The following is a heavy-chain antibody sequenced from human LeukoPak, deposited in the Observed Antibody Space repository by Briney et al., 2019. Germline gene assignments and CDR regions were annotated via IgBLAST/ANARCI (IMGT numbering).Heavy chain of an antibody. D-gene: IGHD3-10*01. CDR2: IYYSGST. CDR3: ARSRWFGDLST. J-gene: IGHJ5*02. CDR1: GGSISSYY. V-gene: IGHV4-59*08. Sequence: PSETLSLTGTVSGGSISSYYWSWIRQPPGKGLEWIGYIYYSGSTNYNPSLKSRVTISVDTSKNQFSLKLSSVTAADTAVYYCARSRWFGDLSTWGQGTLVTVSS.